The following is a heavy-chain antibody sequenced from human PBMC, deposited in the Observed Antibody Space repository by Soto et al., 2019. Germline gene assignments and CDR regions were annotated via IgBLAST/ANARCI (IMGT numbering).Heavy chain of an antibody. D-gene: IGHD3-22*01. CDR1: GFTFSSYA. J-gene: IGHJ4*02. Sequence: GGSLRLSCAASGFTFSSYAMSWVRQAPGKGLEWVSAISGSGGSTYYADSVKGRFTISRDNSKNTLYLQMNSLRAEDTAVYYCAKADYYYDSSGYYYFDYWGQGTLVTAPQ. CDR2: ISGSGGST. CDR3: AKADYYYDSSGYYYFDY. V-gene: IGHV3-23*01.